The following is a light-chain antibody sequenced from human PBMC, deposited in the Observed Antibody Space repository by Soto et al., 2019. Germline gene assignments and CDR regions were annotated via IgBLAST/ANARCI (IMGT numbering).Light chain of an antibody. CDR2: GAS. V-gene: IGKV3-15*01. Sequence: EIVMTQSPATLSVSPGERATLSCRASQSVSSNLAWYQQKPGQAPRLLIYGASTRATGISARFSGSGSGTEFTLTISSLQSEDVSVYYCQQYNKWPRTFGQGTKVEIK. J-gene: IGKJ1*01. CDR1: QSVSSN. CDR3: QQYNKWPRT.